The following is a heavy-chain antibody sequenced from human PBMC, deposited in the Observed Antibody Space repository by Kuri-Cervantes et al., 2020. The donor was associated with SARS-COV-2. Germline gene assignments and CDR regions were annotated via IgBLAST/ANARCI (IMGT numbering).Heavy chain of an antibody. D-gene: IGHD5-18*01. Sequence: SETLSLTCTVSGGSIGSGGYYWSWIRQPPGKGLEWIGYIYHSGSTCYNPSLKSRVTISVDRSKNQFSLKLSSVTAADTAVYYCARTARHFDLWGRGTLVTVSS. V-gene: IGHV4-30-2*01. J-gene: IGHJ2*01. CDR1: GGSIGSGGYY. CDR2: IYHSGST. CDR3: ARTARHFDL.